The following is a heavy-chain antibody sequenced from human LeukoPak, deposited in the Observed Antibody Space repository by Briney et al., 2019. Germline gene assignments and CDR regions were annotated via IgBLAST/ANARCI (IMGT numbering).Heavy chain of an antibody. CDR1: GFTFSSYE. V-gene: IGHV3-48*03. Sequence: GGSLRLSCAASGFTFSSYEMNWVRQAPGKGLEWVSYISSSGSTIYYADSVKGRFTISRDNAKNSLYLQMNGLRAEDTAVYYCAREWGRIAVAGGPGYWSQGALVTVSS. J-gene: IGHJ4*02. CDR2: ISSSGSTI. CDR3: AREWGRIAVAGGPGY. D-gene: IGHD6-19*01.